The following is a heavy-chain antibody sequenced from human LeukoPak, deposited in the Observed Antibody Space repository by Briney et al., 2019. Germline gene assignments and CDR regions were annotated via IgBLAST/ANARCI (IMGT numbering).Heavy chain of an antibody. CDR1: GGSISSGSYY. Sequence: SETLSLTCTVSGGSISSGSYYWSWIRQPPGKGLEWIGEINHSGSSNYNPSLKSRVTISVDTSKNQFSLKLTSVTAADTAVYYCARTPGYSRSYRYWGQGTLVTVSS. D-gene: IGHD6-6*01. V-gene: IGHV4-39*07. J-gene: IGHJ4*02. CDR3: ARTPGYSRSYRY. CDR2: INHSGSS.